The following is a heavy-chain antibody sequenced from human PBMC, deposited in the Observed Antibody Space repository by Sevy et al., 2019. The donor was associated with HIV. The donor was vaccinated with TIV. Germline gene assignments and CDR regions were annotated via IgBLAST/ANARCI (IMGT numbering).Heavy chain of an antibody. CDR3: ARTTYCSTTSCYYGYPDY. J-gene: IGHJ4*02. CDR2: INVYNGNT. D-gene: IGHD2-2*01. Sequence: ASVKVSCKASGYNFNNYGVSWVRQAPGQGLEWLGWINVYNGNTNYAQKVQGRATMTTDTSTNTAYMELRSLRSDDTAVYYCARTTYCSTTSCYYGYPDYWGQGTLVTVSS. V-gene: IGHV1-18*01. CDR1: GYNFNNYG.